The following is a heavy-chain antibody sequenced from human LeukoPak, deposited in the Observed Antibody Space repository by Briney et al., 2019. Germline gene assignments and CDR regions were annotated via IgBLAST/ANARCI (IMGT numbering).Heavy chain of an antibody. V-gene: IGHV3-7*01. CDR2: IEPDGSGK. J-gene: IGHJ4*02. CDR3: ARVLPIVGAGDY. D-gene: IGHD1-26*01. Sequence: GGSLRLSCAASGFSFRDYWMSWVRQAPGKGLEWVADIEPDGSGKTYVDSVKGRFTISRDNAQQSLYLQMDTLTAEDTAVYYCARVLPIVGAGDYWGQGTLVTVSS. CDR1: GFSFRDYW.